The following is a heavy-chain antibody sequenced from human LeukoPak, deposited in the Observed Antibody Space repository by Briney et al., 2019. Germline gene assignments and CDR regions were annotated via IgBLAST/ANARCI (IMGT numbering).Heavy chain of an antibody. Sequence: GGSLRLSCAASGFTFSSYSMNWVRQAPGKGLEWVSSISSISSYIYYADSVKGRFTISRDNAKNSLYLQMNSLRAEDTALYYCARDLGVIVYPSDYWGQGTLVTVSS. D-gene: IGHD3-16*02. CDR3: ARDLGVIVYPSDY. CDR1: GFTFSSYS. CDR2: ISSISSYI. J-gene: IGHJ4*02. V-gene: IGHV3-21*01.